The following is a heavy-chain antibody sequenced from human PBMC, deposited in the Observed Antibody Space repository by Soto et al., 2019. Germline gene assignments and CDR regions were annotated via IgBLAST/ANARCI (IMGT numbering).Heavy chain of an antibody. Sequence: ASVKVSCKASGYTFTSYYMHWVRQAPGQGLEWMGIINPSGGSTSYAQKFQGRVTMTRDTSTSTVYMELSSLRSEDTAVYYCARPLRAAATEHAFDICGQGTMVTVSS. D-gene: IGHD2-2*01. CDR2: INPSGGST. CDR1: GYTFTSYY. V-gene: IGHV1-46*01. J-gene: IGHJ3*02. CDR3: ARPLRAAATEHAFDI.